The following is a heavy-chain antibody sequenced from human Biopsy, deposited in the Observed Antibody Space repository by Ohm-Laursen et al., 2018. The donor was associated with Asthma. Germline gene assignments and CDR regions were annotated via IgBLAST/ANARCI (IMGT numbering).Heavy chain of an antibody. D-gene: IGHD2-15*01. Sequence: SLRLSCTASGFTFSSYAMSWVRQAPGKGLEWVSAISGSGGSTYYADSVTGRFTISRDNSKNSLHLEMNSLRAEDTAVYYCAKAREDIVVVVAVSDSWGQGTLVTVSS. CDR1: GFTFSSYA. V-gene: IGHV3-23*01. CDR3: AKAREDIVVVVAVSDS. J-gene: IGHJ4*02. CDR2: ISGSGGST.